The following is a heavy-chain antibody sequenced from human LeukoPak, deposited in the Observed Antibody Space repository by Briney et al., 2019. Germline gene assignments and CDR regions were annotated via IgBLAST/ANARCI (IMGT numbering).Heavy chain of an antibody. CDR1: GFTVSSNY. D-gene: IGHD1-20*01. Sequence: PGGSLRLSCAASGFTVSSNYMSWVRQAPGKGLEWVSVIYSGGSTYYADSVKGRFTISRDNSKNTLYRQMNSLRAEDTAVYYCARVEEYNYYFDYWGQGTLVTVSS. CDR2: IYSGGST. CDR3: ARVEEYNYYFDY. J-gene: IGHJ4*02. V-gene: IGHV3-53*01.